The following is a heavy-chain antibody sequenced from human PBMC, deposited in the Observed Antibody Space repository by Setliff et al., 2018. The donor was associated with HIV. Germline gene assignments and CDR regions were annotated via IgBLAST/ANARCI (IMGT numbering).Heavy chain of an antibody. Sequence: SLTCTVSGGSISSHYWSWIRQPPGKGLEWIGYIYYSGSTNYNPSLKSRVTISVDTSKNQFSLKLSSVTAADMAVYYCARDGPLEGSYRYYYYYMDVWGKGTTVTVSS. V-gene: IGHV4-59*11. D-gene: IGHD3-10*01. CDR1: GGSISSHY. CDR2: IYYSGST. J-gene: IGHJ6*03. CDR3: ARDGPLEGSYRYYYYYMDV.